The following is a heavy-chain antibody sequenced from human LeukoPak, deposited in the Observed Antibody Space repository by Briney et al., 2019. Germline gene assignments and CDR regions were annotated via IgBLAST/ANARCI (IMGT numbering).Heavy chain of an antibody. CDR1: GYSFTTYW. CDR3: ARQGSSGLCDY. Sequence: GESLKISCKASGYSFTTYWIGWVRQAPGKGLEWMGIIYPADSSTEYSPSFQGQVTISVDKSVNTAYLQWSSLKASDTAMYYCARQGSSGLCDYWGQGTLVTVSS. J-gene: IGHJ4*02. CDR2: IYPADSST. V-gene: IGHV5-51*01. D-gene: IGHD3-22*01.